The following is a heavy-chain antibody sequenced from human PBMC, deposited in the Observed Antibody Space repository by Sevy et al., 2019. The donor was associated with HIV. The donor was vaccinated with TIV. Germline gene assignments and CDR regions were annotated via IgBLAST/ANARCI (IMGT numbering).Heavy chain of an antibody. CDR2: IYYSGST. CDR3: ARDRRDWNDFFNYYMDV. J-gene: IGHJ6*03. CDR1: GGSISSYY. V-gene: IGHV4-59*01. Sequence: SETPSLTCTVSGGSISSYYWSWIRQPPGKGLEWIGYIYYSGSTNYNPSLKSRVTISVDTSKNQFSLKLSSVTAADTAVYYCARDRRDWNDFFNYYMDVWGKGTTVTVSS. D-gene: IGHD1-1*01.